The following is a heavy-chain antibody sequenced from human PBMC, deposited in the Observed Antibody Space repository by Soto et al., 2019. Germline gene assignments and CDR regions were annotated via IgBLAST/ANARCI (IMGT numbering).Heavy chain of an antibody. CDR3: ARDRGVGIWFDP. CDR1: GGSISSGGYY. J-gene: IGHJ5*02. Sequence: PSETLSLTCTVSGGSISSGGYYWSWIRQYPGKGLDWIGYIYFSGTTYYNPSLKSRVTISLDTSKNQFSLKLSSVTAADTAVYYCARDRGVGIWFDPWGQGTLVTVSS. D-gene: IGHD2-21*01. V-gene: IGHV4-31*03. CDR2: IYFSGTT.